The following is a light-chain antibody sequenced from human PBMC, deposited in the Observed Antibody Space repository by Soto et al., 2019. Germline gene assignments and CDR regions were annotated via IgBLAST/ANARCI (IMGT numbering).Light chain of an antibody. CDR1: QGISSY. CDR2: AAS. CDR3: QQYYNYPS. J-gene: IGKJ4*01. V-gene: IGKV1-8*01. Sequence: AIRMTQSPSSFSASTGDRVTITCRASQGISSYLAWYQQKPGKAPKLLIYAASTLQSGVPSRFSGSGSRTDFTLTISCLQSEDFATYYCQQYYNYPSFGGGTKVEIK.